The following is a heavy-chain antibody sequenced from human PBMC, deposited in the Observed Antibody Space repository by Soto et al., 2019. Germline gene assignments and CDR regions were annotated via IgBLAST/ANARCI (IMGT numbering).Heavy chain of an antibody. D-gene: IGHD4-17*01. CDR1: GFTFSSYA. J-gene: IGHJ4*02. CDR2: ISGSGGST. CDR3: AKEFRGGYGGNRYFDY. Sequence: GGSLRLSCAASGFTFSSYAMSWVRQAPGKGLEWVSAISGSGGSTYYADSVKGRFTISRDNSKNTLYLQMNSLRAEDTAVYYCAKEFRGGYGGNRYFDYWGQGTLVTVSS. V-gene: IGHV3-23*01.